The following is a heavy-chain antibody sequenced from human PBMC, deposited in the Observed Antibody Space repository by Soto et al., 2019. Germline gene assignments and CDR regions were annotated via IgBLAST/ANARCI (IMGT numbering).Heavy chain of an antibody. CDR1: GGSISSGGYY. D-gene: IGHD6-13*01. CDR3: TRDNYSISWYAFDY. Sequence: QVQLQESGPGLVKPSQTLSLTCTVSGGSISSGGYYGSWIRQHPGKVLEWIGYIYYSGSTYYNPSIRSGVTISVDTSKNQFSLKLSSLTAANTAVYYCTRDNYSISWYAFDYWGQGTLVTVSS. J-gene: IGHJ4*02. V-gene: IGHV4-31*03. CDR2: IYYSGST.